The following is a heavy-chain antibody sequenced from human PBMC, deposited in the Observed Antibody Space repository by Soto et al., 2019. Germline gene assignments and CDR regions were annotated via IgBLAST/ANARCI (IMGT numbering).Heavy chain of an antibody. D-gene: IGHD2-2*01. Sequence: PSETLSLTCTASGASISSYYWSWIRQPPGKGLELIGYISYNLNTNYNPSLKSRVTISVDTSKNQFSLRLNSVTAADTAVYYCATVVPHWYGVDVWGHGTTVTVSS. CDR3: ATVVPHWYGVDV. CDR1: GASISSYY. CDR2: ISYNLNT. V-gene: IGHV4-59*13. J-gene: IGHJ6*02.